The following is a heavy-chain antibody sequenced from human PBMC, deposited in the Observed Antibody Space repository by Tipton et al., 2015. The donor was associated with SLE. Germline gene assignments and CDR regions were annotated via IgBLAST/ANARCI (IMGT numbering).Heavy chain of an antibody. J-gene: IGHJ3*02. Sequence: TLSLTCTVSGGSISSYYWSWIRQPPGKGLEWIGYIYYSGSTNYNPSLKSRVTISVDTSKNQFSLKLSSVTAVDTAVYYCASAPQAARNAFDIWGQGTMVTVSS. D-gene: IGHD6-6*01. CDR1: GGSISSYY. CDR3: ASAPQAARNAFDI. CDR2: IYYSGST. V-gene: IGHV4-59*01.